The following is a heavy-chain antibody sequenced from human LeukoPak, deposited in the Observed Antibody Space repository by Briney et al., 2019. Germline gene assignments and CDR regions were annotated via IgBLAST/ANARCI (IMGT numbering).Heavy chain of an antibody. CDR3: ARTTAGSSYSYGTTKGWNRWFDP. V-gene: IGHV1-18*01. J-gene: IGHJ5*02. Sequence: GASVKVSCKASGYTFTSYGIGWVRQAPGQGLEWMGWISAYDGNTNYPQKLQGRVTMTTDTSTSTAYMELRSLRSDDTAVYYCARTTAGSSYSYGTTKGWNRWFDPWGQGTLVTVSS. CDR1: GYTFTSYG. D-gene: IGHD5-18*01. CDR2: ISAYDGNT.